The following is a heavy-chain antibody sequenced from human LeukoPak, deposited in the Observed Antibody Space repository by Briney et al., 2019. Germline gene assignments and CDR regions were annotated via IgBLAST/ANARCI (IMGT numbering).Heavy chain of an antibody. Sequence: GASVKVSCKASGYTFTSYGISWVRQAPGQGLEWMGWISAYNGNTNYAQKLQGRVTMTTDTSTGTAYMELRSLRSDDTAVYYCARDRPTWYYYDSSGYHDAFDIWGQGTMVTVSS. D-gene: IGHD3-22*01. CDR1: GYTFTSYG. J-gene: IGHJ3*02. CDR3: ARDRPTWYYYDSSGYHDAFDI. CDR2: ISAYNGNT. V-gene: IGHV1-18*01.